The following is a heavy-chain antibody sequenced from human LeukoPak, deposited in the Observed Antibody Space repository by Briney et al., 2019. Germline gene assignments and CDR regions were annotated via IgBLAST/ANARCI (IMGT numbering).Heavy chain of an antibody. V-gene: IGHV3-48*01. CDR3: ARDGGYDSSGYYKGIDY. Sequence: GGSLRLSCAASRFSFSSYRMNWLPQAPGKGLEWVSYISSSSSNIYYADSVEGRFTISRDNAKHSLYLQMNSLSAEDTAVYYCARDGGYDSSGYYKGIDYWGQGTLVTVSS. CDR1: RFSFSSYR. D-gene: IGHD3-22*01. J-gene: IGHJ4*02. CDR2: ISSSSSNI.